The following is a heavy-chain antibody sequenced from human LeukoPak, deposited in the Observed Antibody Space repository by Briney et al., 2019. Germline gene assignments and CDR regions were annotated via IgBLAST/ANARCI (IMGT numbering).Heavy chain of an antibody. CDR3: ARDRCGGSCYSDYYYGMDV. Sequence: ASVKVSCKASGYTFTGYYMHWVRQAPGQGLEWMGWINPNSGGTNYAQKFQGRVTMTRDTSISTAYMELSRLRSDDTAVYYCARDRCGGSCYSDYYYGMDVWGQGTTVTVSS. CDR1: GYTFTGYY. V-gene: IGHV1-2*02. D-gene: IGHD2-15*01. CDR2: INPNSGGT. J-gene: IGHJ6*02.